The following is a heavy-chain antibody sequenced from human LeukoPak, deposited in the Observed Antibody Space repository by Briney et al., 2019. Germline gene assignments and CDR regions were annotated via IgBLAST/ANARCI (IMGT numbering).Heavy chain of an antibody. D-gene: IGHD2-2*01. J-gene: IGHJ6*03. Sequence: SDTLSLTCTVSGGSISSYYWSWIRQPAGKGLEWIGRIYASGSTNYNPSLKSRVTMSVDTSKNQFSLKLSSVTAADTAVYYCAGPSGIVVVPAAIRKNYYYMDVWGKGTTVTVSS. CDR1: GGSISSYY. CDR3: AGPSGIVVVPAAIRKNYYYMDV. CDR2: IYASGST. V-gene: IGHV4-4*07.